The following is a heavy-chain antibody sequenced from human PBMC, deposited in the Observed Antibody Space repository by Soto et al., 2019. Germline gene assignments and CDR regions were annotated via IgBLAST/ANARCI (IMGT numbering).Heavy chain of an antibody. CDR1: GGSISSNNW. D-gene: IGHD6-13*01. J-gene: IGHJ4*02. CDR2: IHHRDST. CDR3: AFPATADFDY. Sequence: SETLSLTCAVSGGSISSNNWWSWVRQAPGKGLEWIGEIHHRDSTNYNPSLKSRVNIAVDMSTNHFSLTLISVTAADTAVYYCAFPATADFDYWGKGILVTVSS. V-gene: IGHV4-4*02.